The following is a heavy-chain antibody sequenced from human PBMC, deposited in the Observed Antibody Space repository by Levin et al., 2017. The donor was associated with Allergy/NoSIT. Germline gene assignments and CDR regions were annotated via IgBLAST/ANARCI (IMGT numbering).Heavy chain of an antibody. D-gene: IGHD3-10*01. J-gene: IGHJ5*02. V-gene: IGHV4-59*01. CDR1: GGSISSYY. Sequence: SETLSLTCTVSGGSISSYYWSWIRQPPGKGLGWIGYIYYSGSTNYNPSLKSRVTISVDTSKNQFSLKLSSVTAADTAVYYCARAYHPYYYGSGSYFGSGGLENNWFDPWGQGTLVTVSS. CDR3: ARAYHPYYYGSGSYFGSGGLENNWFDP. CDR2: IYYSGST.